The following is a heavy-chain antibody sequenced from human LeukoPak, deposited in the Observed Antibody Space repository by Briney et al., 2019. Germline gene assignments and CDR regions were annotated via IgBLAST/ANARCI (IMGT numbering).Heavy chain of an antibody. CDR1: DDSISSNAYY. CDR2: IYYSGST. J-gene: IGHJ5*02. CDR3: ARVTAADGSTLFAP. Sequence: SETLSLTCTVSDDSISSNAYYWGWIRQPPGKGLEWIGSIYYSGSTYYNPSLKSRVTISVDTSKNQFSLKLSSVTAADTAVYYCARVTAADGSTLFAPWGQGTLVTVSS. V-gene: IGHV4-39*07. D-gene: IGHD6-13*01.